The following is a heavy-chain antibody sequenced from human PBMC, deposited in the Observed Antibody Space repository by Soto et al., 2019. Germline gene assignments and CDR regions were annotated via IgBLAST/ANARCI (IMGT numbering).Heavy chain of an antibody. CDR1: GGTFSSYA. D-gene: IGHD3-22*01. CDR3: ARDYYDSSGYYGY. CDR2: IIPIFGTA. Sequence: GPSVKVSCKASGGTFSSYAISWVRQAPGQGLEWMGGIIPIFGTANYAQKFQGRVTITADKSTSTAYMELSSLRSEDTAVYYCARDYYDSSGYYGYWGQGTLVTVSS. J-gene: IGHJ4*02. V-gene: IGHV1-69*06.